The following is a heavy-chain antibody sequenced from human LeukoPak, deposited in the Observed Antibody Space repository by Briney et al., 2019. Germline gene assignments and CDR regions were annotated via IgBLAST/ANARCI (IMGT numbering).Heavy chain of an antibody. V-gene: IGHV3-23*01. CDR2: TSGSGGTT. Sequence: PGGSLRLSCAASGFTFSSYAMSWVRQAPGKGLEWVSGTSGSGGTTYYADSVKGRFAISRDNSKNTLYLEMDSLRAEDTAVYYCAKGKRRQTADDAFDIWGQGTMVTVSS. CDR1: GFTFSSYA. J-gene: IGHJ3*02. CDR3: AKGKRRQTADDAFDI.